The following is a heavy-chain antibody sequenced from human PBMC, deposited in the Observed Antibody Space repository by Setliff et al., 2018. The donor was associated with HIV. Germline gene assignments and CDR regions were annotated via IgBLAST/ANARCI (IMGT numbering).Heavy chain of an antibody. CDR3: ARDDNYNFQNGYRAGAFDL. V-gene: IGHV1-2*02. CDR2: INPNSGGT. CDR1: GYTFTRHY. D-gene: IGHD3-3*01. J-gene: IGHJ3*01. Sequence: ASVKVSCKASGYTFTRHYMHWVRQAPGQGLEWMGWINPNSGGTDYAQKFQGRVTMIRDTSISTAYMELRSLRSDDTAMYYCARDDNYNFQNGYRAGAFDLWGQGTMVTVSS.